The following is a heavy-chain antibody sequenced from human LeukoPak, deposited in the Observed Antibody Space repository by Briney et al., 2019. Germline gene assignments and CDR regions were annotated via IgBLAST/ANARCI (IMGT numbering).Heavy chain of an antibody. CDR1: GFTFSSYS. CDR2: IGISTNTI. Sequence: GGSLRLSCAASGFTFSSYSMNWVRQAPGKGLERVSYIGISTNTIYCADSVKGRFTISRDNAKNSLSLQMNSLRDEDTAVYYCARDNLWAFDIWGQGTMVTVSS. V-gene: IGHV3-48*02. D-gene: IGHD3-10*01. CDR3: ARDNLWAFDI. J-gene: IGHJ3*02.